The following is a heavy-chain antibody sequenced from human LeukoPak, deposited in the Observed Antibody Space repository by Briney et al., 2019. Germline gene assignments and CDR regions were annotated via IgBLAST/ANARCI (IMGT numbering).Heavy chain of an antibody. Sequence: PGGSLRLSCAASGFTFSTDNMNWVRQAPGKGLEWVSAISGSGTNTYSADSVKGRFTISRDNSKDTLYLQMNSLRAEDTAVYFCAKSYTNTWYVFDYWGQGALATVSS. CDR3: AKSYTNTWYVFDY. J-gene: IGHJ4*02. V-gene: IGHV3-23*01. CDR2: ISGSGTNT. D-gene: IGHD6-13*01. CDR1: GFTFSTDN.